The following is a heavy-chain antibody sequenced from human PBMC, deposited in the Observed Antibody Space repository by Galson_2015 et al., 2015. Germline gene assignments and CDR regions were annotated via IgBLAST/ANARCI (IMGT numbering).Heavy chain of an antibody. J-gene: IGHJ4*02. CDR2: IYPGDSDT. CDR1: GSSFPSYW. V-gene: IGHV5-51*01. D-gene: IGHD3-22*01. Sequence: QSGAEVKKPGESLQISCKGSGSSFPSYWIGWVRQMPGKGLEWMGIIYPGDSDTRYSPSFQGQVTTSADKSISTAYLQWSSLKASDTAMYYCARGSKDYYDSSGDFGYWGQGTLVTVSS. CDR3: ARGSKDYYDSSGDFGY.